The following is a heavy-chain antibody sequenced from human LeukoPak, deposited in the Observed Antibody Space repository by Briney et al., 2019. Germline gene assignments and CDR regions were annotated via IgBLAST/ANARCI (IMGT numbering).Heavy chain of an antibody. CDR1: GGSFSGYY. V-gene: IGHV4-34*01. Sequence: PSETLSLTCAVYGGSFSGYYWSWIRQPPGKGREWIGEINHSGSTNYNPSLKSRVTISVDTSKNQFSLKLSSVTAADTAVYYCARVQGGSYVYYYYYYMDVWGKGTTVTVSS. J-gene: IGHJ6*03. D-gene: IGHD1-26*01. CDR3: ARVQGGSYVYYYYYYMDV. CDR2: INHSGST.